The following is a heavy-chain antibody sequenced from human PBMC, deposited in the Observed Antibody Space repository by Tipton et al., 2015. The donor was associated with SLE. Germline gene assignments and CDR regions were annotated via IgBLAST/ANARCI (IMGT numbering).Heavy chain of an antibody. CDR3: RLTLTGYYEFDY. CDR2: ISDYNGNT. CDR1: GYTFISYG. V-gene: IGHV1-18*01. Sequence: QSGAEVKKPGASVKVSCKASGYTFISYGISWVRQAPGQGLEWMGWISDYNGNTNYAQKLQSRVTMTTDTSTSTAYMELRSLTSDDTAGYYCRLTLTGYYEFDYWGQGALVTVSS. J-gene: IGHJ4*02. D-gene: IGHD3-9*01.